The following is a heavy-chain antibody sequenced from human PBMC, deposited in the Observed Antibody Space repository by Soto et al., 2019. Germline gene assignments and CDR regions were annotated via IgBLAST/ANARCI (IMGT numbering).Heavy chain of an antibody. CDR1: GRFFSGYF. CDR2: INHSGST. Sequence: RTETLSLTSPAYGRFFSGYFWSWIRQPPGKGLEWIGEINHSGSTNYNPSLQSRVTISVDTSKNQFSLKLSSVTAADPAVYYCASVSSITMVRGVTFNWFDPWGQGTLVTVSS. CDR3: ASVSSITMVRGVTFNWFDP. J-gene: IGHJ5*02. V-gene: IGHV4-34*01. D-gene: IGHD3-10*01.